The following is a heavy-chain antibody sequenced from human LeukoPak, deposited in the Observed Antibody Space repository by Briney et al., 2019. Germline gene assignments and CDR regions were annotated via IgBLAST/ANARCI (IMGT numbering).Heavy chain of an antibody. J-gene: IGHJ6*02. CDR3: AKDVSTAGDSYYSYFGMDV. V-gene: IGHV3-21*01. CDR2: INSDGSDT. CDR1: GFAFSLVT. D-gene: IGHD2-21*02. Sequence: GRSLRLSCASSGFAFSLVTVNWVRQAPGKGLQWVASINSDGSDTYYADSVRGRFTISRDNAKNSFFLQMNSLRVEDTAIYFCAKDVSTAGDSYYSYFGMDVWGRGTTVTVSS.